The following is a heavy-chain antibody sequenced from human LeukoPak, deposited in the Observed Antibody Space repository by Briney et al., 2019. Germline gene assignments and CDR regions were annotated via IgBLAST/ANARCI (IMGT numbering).Heavy chain of an antibody. CDR2: INSDGSST. J-gene: IGHJ4*02. CDR1: GFTFSSYW. D-gene: IGHD6-6*01. Sequence: GGSLRLSCAASGFTFSSYWMHWVRQAPGKGLVWDSRINSDGSSTSYADSVKGRFTISRDNAKNTLYLQMNSLRAEDTAVYYCASGVAARPGYFDYWAQGTLVTVSS. CDR3: ASGVAARPGYFDY. V-gene: IGHV3-74*01.